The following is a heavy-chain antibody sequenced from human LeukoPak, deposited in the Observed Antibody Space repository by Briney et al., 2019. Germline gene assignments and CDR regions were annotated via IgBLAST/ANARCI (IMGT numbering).Heavy chain of an antibody. CDR3: AKGGYSSGWYFDY. Sequence: GGSLRLSCAASGFTFSSYGMHWVRQAPGKGLEWVAVISYDGSNKYYADSVKGRFTNPRDNSKHALYLQMNSLRAEDTAVYYCAKGGYSSGWYFDYWGQGTLVTVSS. D-gene: IGHD6-19*01. J-gene: IGHJ4*02. CDR1: GFTFSSYG. CDR2: ISYDGSNK. V-gene: IGHV3-30*18.